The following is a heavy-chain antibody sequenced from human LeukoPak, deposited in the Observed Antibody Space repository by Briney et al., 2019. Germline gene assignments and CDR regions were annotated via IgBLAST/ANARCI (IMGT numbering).Heavy chain of an antibody. Sequence: PSETLSLTCTVSGGSISSSSYYWGWIRQPPGKGLEWIGSIYYSGSTNYNPSLKSRVTISVDTSKNQFSLKLSSVTAADTAVYYCARGSSMIWSGYYDPDFDYWGQGTLVTVSS. J-gene: IGHJ4*02. V-gene: IGHV4-39*07. CDR2: IYYSGST. CDR1: GGSISSSSYY. CDR3: ARGSSMIWSGYYDPDFDY. D-gene: IGHD3-3*01.